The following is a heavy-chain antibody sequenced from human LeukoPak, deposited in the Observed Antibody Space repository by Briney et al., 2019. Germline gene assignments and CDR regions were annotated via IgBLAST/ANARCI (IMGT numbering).Heavy chain of an antibody. D-gene: IGHD1-26*01. V-gene: IGHV3-53*01. J-gene: IGHJ3*02. CDR2: IYSGGST. CDR1: GFTVSRNY. Sequence: GGSLRLSCAASGFTVSRNYMSWVRQAPGKGLEWVSVIYSGGSTDYADSVKGRFTISRDNSKNTLYLQINSLRAEDTAVYYCAKAHSGSCYDAFDIWGQGTMATVSS. CDR3: AKAHSGSCYDAFDI.